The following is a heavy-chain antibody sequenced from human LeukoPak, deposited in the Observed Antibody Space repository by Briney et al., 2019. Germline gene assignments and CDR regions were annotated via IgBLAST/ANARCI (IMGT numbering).Heavy chain of an antibody. J-gene: IGHJ3*02. CDR3: ARGFSSGWFQPHAFDI. Sequence: ASVKVSCKASGYTFTGYYMHWVRQAPGQGLEWMGWINPNSGGTNYAQKFQGWVTMTRDTSISTAYMELSRLRSDDTAVYYCARGFSSGWFQPHAFDIWGQGTMVTVSS. CDR2: INPNSGGT. D-gene: IGHD6-19*01. CDR1: GYTFTGYY. V-gene: IGHV1-2*04.